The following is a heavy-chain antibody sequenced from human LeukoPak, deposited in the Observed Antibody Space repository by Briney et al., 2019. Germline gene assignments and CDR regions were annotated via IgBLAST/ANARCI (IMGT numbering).Heavy chain of an antibody. CDR3: ARGSSSSPPGFDY. V-gene: IGHV1-2*02. Sequence: GASVKVSCKASGYTFTGYYMHWVRQAPGQGLEWMGWINPNSGGTNYAQKFQGRVTMTRDTSISTAYMELSRLRSDDTAVYYCARGSSSSPPGFDYWGQGTLVTVSS. CDR1: GYTFTGYY. CDR2: INPNSGGT. D-gene: IGHD6-6*01. J-gene: IGHJ4*02.